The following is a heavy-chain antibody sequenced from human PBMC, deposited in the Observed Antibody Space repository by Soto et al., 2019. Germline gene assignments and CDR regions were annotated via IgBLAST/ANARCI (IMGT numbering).Heavy chain of an antibody. CDR1: GGTFSSYT. Sequence: ASVKVSCKASGGTFSSYTISWVRQAPGQGLEWMGRIIPILGIANYAQKFQGRVTITADKSTSTAYMELRSLRSDDTAVYYCAKGYRPRDLRAAKYWGQGTLVTVSS. J-gene: IGHJ4*02. V-gene: IGHV1-69*02. D-gene: IGHD3-16*02. CDR3: AKGYRPRDLRAAKY. CDR2: IIPILGIA.